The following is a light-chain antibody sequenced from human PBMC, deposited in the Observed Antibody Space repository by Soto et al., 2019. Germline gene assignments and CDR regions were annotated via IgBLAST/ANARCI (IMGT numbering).Light chain of an antibody. V-gene: IGLV1-44*01. Sequence: QSVLTQQPSASGTPGQRVTISCSGSSSNIGSNTVNWYQQVPGTAPKLLIHNNNQRPSGVPDRFSGSKSGTSASLAISGLQSEDEADYYCAAWDDSLNGVVFGAGTKVTVL. CDR2: NNN. CDR1: SSNIGSNT. J-gene: IGLJ2*01. CDR3: AAWDDSLNGVV.